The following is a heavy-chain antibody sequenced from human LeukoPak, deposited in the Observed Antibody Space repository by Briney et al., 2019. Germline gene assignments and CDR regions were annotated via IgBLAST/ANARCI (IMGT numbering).Heavy chain of an antibody. CDR2: MKEDGGEK. CDR1: GFIFSPYW. D-gene: IGHD2-8*02. Sequence: GGSLRLSCAASGFIFSPYWVTWVRQAPGMGLEWAANMKEDGGEKFYVDSVRGRFTISRDNAKNSAYLQMNSLRVEDTGVYYCARVRTEWYIDLWGRGTLVTVST. V-gene: IGHV3-7*01. CDR3: ARVRTEWYIDL. J-gene: IGHJ2*01.